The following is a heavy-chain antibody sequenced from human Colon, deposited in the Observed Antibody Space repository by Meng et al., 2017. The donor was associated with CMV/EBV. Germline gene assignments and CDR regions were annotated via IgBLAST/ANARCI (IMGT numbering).Heavy chain of an antibody. V-gene: IGHV1-69*04. CDR3: ARIVEPPSRGLDFYYYGMDV. CDR1: GGTSSSYA. D-gene: IGHD3-22*01. Sequence: SVKVSCKASGGTSSSYAIHWVRQAPGQGLEWMGRIIPIVDKVDYAQKFQGRVTLSADKSTGTVYMELSSLRAEDTAVYFCARIVEPPSRGLDFYYYGMDVWGPGTTVTVSS. CDR2: IIPIVDKV. J-gene: IGHJ6*02.